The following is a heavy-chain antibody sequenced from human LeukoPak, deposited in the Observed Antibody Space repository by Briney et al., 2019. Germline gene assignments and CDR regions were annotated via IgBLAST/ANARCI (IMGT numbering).Heavy chain of an antibody. CDR3: ARLYSSGWYDDY. V-gene: IGHV4-39*01. CDR2: IYYSGST. D-gene: IGHD6-19*01. CDR1: GGSISSSPYY. J-gene: IGHJ4*02. Sequence: PSETLSLTCIVSGGSISSSPYYWGWIRQPPGKGLEWIGSIYYSGSTYYNPSLKSRVTISVDTSKNQFSLKLSSVTAVDTAVYYCARLYSSGWYDDYWGQGTLVTVSS.